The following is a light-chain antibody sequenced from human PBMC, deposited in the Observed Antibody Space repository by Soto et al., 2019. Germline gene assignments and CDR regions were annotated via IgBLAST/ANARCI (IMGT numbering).Light chain of an antibody. CDR2: GAS. CDR1: QSVSSSY. CDR3: QQYDSSPRT. Sequence: EIVLTQSPGTLSLSPGERATLSCRASQSVSSSYLAWFQQKPGQAPRLLIYGASRRATGIPDRFSGSGSGTDFTLTISRLEPEDFAVYYCQQYDSSPRTFGQGPKVEIK. J-gene: IGKJ1*01. V-gene: IGKV3-20*01.